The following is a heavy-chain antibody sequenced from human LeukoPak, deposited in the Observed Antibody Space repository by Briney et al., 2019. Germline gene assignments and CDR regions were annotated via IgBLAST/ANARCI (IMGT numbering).Heavy chain of an antibody. CDR1: GFTFSSYG. J-gene: IGHJ6*03. Sequence: GGSLRLSCAASGFTFSSYGMSWVRQAPGKGLEWVSAISGSGGSTYYADSVKGRFTISRDNSKNTLYLQMNSLRAEDTAVYYCAKDSLQSTVRHYYYYMDVWGKGTTVTISS. CDR3: AKDSLQSTVRHYYYYMDV. CDR2: ISGSGGST. D-gene: IGHD4-17*01. V-gene: IGHV3-23*01.